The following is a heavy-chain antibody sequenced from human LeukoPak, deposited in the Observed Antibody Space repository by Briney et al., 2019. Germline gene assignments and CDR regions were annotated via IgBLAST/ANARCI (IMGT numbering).Heavy chain of an antibody. V-gene: IGHV4-34*01. CDR2: INHSGST. J-gene: IGHJ3*02. Sequence: PSETLSLTCAVYGGSFSGYYWSWIRQPPGKGLEWIGEINHSGSTNYNPSLKSRVTISVDTSKNQFSLKLSSVTAADTAVYYCARDTLIYDSSGYYYQRDIDIWGQGTMVTVSS. CDR3: ARDTLIYDSSGYYYQRDIDI. CDR1: GGSFSGYY. D-gene: IGHD3-22*01.